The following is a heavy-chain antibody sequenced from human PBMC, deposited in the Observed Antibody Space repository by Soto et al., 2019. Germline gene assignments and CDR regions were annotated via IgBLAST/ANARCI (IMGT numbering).Heavy chain of an antibody. D-gene: IGHD1-1*01. CDR2: IYYSGST. CDR1: GGSVSSGSYY. J-gene: IGHJ6*03. CDR3: ASTWNGRNYYYYMDV. Sequence: SETLSLTCTVSGGSVSSGSYYWGWIRQPPGKGLEWIGSIYYSGSTYYNPSLKSRVTISIDTSKNQFSLKLSSVTAADTAMYYCASTWNGRNYYYYMDVWGKGTTVTVSS. V-gene: IGHV4-39*01.